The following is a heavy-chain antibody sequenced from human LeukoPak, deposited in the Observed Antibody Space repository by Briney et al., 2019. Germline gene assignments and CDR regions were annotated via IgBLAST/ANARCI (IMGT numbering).Heavy chain of an antibody. V-gene: IGHV1-2*02. D-gene: IGHD3-22*01. CDR3: AGGITTRHFYYGMDV. J-gene: IGHJ6*02. CDR1: GYTFTDYY. CDR2: INPNSGGT. Sequence: ASVKVSCKASGYTFTDYYIHWVRQAPGQGLEWMGWINPNSGGTNYAQKLQGRVTMTRDTSINTAYMELSRLRSDDAAVYSCAGGITTRHFYYGMDVWGQGTTVTVSS.